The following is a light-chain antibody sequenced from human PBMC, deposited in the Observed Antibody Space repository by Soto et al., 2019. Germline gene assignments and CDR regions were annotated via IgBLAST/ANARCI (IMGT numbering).Light chain of an antibody. CDR2: DVS. CDR3: SSYTRSNTPVL. V-gene: IGLV2-14*03. CDR1: SSDVGAYNY. Sequence: QSALTQPASVSGSPGQSITISCTGTSSDVGAYNYVSWYQHHPGKAPKLMIYDVSNRPSGVSNRFSGSKSGNTASLTISGLQAEYEANYYCSSYTRSNTPVLFGGGTQLTVL. J-gene: IGLJ2*01.